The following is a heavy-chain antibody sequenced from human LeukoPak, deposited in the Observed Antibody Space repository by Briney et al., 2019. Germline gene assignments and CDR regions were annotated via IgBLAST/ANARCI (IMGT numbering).Heavy chain of an antibody. J-gene: IGHJ6*02. CDR3: ARFGVDYDMDV. D-gene: IGHD3-16*01. CDR1: GGSISGHY. CDR2: IHYSGRP. V-gene: IGHV4-59*11. Sequence: SETLSLTCTVSGGSISGHYWTWIRQPPGKGLEWIGQIHYSGRPDYNPSLKSRVTVSVDTSKNQLSLKVTSVTGADTAVYYCARFGVDYDMDVWGQGTTVTVSS.